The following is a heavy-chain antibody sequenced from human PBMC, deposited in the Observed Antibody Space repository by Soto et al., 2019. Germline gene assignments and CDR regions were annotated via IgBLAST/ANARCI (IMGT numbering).Heavy chain of an antibody. D-gene: IGHD6-6*01. J-gene: IGHJ4*02. V-gene: IGHV3-7*03. CDR2: MNQDGSSI. CDR3: AKGLVRHEYSRSSYSY. Sequence: GGSLRLSCAASGFIFSNFWMSWARQAPGKGLEWVAEMNQDGSSISYVDSVRGRFTISRDNSKNTLYLQMNSLRAEDTAVYYYAKGLVRHEYSRSSYSYWGQGTLVTVSS. CDR1: GFIFSNFW.